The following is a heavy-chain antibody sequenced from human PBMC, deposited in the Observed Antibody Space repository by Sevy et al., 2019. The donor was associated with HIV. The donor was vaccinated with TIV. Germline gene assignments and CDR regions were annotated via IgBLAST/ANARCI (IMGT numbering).Heavy chain of an antibody. CDR3: AKVDGYTYGPPL. V-gene: IGHV3-23*01. J-gene: IGHJ3*01. Sequence: GGSLRLSCAVSGFTFSNYAMSWVRQAPGKGLIWVSSISTGGGSTYYADPVKGRFTISRDNSKNTLYLQMNSLRVEDTAVYYCAKVDGYTYGPPLWGQGTMVTVSS. CDR2: ISTGGGST. D-gene: IGHD5-18*01. CDR1: GFTFSNYA.